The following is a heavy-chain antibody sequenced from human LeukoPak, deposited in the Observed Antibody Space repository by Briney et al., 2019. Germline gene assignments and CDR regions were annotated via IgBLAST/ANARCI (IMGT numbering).Heavy chain of an antibody. V-gene: IGHV4-4*02. CDR3: ASLYCSSTSCPPGQH. Sequence: PSETLSLTCAVSGGSISSSNWWSWVRQPPGKGLEWIGEIYHSGSTNYNPSLKSRVTISVDKSKNQFSLKLSSVTAADTAVYYCASLYCSSTSCPPGQHWGQGTLVTVSS. J-gene: IGHJ1*01. D-gene: IGHD2-2*01. CDR1: GGSISSSNW. CDR2: IYHSGST.